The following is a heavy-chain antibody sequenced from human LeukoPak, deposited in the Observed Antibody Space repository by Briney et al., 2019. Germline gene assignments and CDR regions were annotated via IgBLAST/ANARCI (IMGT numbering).Heavy chain of an antibody. CDR3: ARDRASGSYLDAFDI. CDR1: GFTFSSYA. D-gene: IGHD1-26*01. Sequence: GGSLRLSCAASGFTFSSYAMHWVRQAPGKGLEYVSAISSNGGSTYYANSVKGRFTISRDNSKNTLYLQMGSLRAEDMAVYYCARDRASGSYLDAFDIWGQGTMVTVSS. V-gene: IGHV3-64*01. J-gene: IGHJ3*02. CDR2: ISSNGGST.